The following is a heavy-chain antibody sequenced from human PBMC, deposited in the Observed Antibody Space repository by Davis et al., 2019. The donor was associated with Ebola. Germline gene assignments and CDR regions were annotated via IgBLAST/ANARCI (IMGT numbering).Heavy chain of an antibody. CDR1: GFTFSSYS. CDR3: AREGIYRSGWYAYYYYGMDV. J-gene: IGHJ6*02. V-gene: IGHV3-21*01. D-gene: IGHD6-19*01. Sequence: GESLKISCAASGFTFSSYSMNWVRQAPGKGLEWVSSISSSSSYIYYADSVKGRFTISRDNAKNSLYLQMNSLRAEDTAVYYCAREGIYRSGWYAYYYYGMDVWGQGTTVTVSS. CDR2: ISSSSSYI.